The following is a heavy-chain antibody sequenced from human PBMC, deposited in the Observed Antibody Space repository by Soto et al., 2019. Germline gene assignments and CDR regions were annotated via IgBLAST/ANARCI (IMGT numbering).Heavy chain of an antibody. J-gene: IGHJ4*02. D-gene: IGHD6-19*01. CDR2: VSHDGRNT. Sequence: VQLVESGGGVVQPGRSLRLSCAASGFTFSDYAMHWVRQAPGKGLEWVAVVSHDGRNTHYADSVKGRFTISRDSSKNTVSLEMTRLRAEDTAVYYCAKGGRQWLVTSDFNYWGQGALVTVYS. CDR1: GFTFSDYA. CDR3: AKGGRQWLVTSDFNY. V-gene: IGHV3-30*18.